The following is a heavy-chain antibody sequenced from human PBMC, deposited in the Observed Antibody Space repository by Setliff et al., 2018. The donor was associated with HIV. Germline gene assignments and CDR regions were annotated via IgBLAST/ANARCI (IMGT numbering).Heavy chain of an antibody. CDR2: MNPDSGNT. J-gene: IGHJ4*02. V-gene: IGHV1-8*01. CDR3: ARVQDSSGRYPADY. D-gene: IGHD6-19*01. Sequence: GASVKVSCKASGYTFTSYDINWVRRATGQGLEWMGWMNPDSGNTGYAQKFQGRVTMTRNTSISTAYMELSSLRSEDTAVYYCARVQDSSGRYPADYWGQGTLVTVSS. CDR1: GYTFTSYD.